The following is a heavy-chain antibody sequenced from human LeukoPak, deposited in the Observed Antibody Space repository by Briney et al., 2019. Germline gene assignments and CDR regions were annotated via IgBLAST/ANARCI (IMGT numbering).Heavy chain of an antibody. V-gene: IGHV4-4*02. J-gene: IGHJ4*02. CDR1: GGSISTSNW. D-gene: IGHD6-13*01. CDR2: IYHSGST. CDR3: ARGVAAAGLDY. Sequence: KPSGTPSLTGDVSGGSISTSNWWSWVRQTPGKGLEWLGEIYHSGSTNYNPSLKSRVTISIDKSKNQFSLKLSSVTAADTAVYYCARGVAAAGLDYWGQGTLVTVSS.